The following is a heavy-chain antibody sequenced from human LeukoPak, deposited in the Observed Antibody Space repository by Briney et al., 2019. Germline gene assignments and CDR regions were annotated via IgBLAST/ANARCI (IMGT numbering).Heavy chain of an antibody. CDR2: IYYSGST. V-gene: IGHV4-59*08. CDR3: ARQGQQLVNWFDP. D-gene: IGHD6-13*01. Sequence: SETLSLTCTVSGGSLSSYYWSWIRQPPGKGLEWIGYIYYSGSTNYKPSLKSRVTISVDTSKNHFSLKLSSVTAADTAVYYCARQGQQLVNWFDPWGQGTLVTVSS. CDR1: GGSLSSYY. J-gene: IGHJ5*02.